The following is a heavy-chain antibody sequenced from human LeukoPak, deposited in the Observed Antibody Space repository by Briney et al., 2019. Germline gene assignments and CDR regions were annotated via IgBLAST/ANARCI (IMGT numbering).Heavy chain of an antibody. Sequence: SETLSLTCTVSCGSISSGDYYWSWIRQPPGKGLEWIGYIYYSGSTYYNPSLKSRVTISVDTSKNQFSLKLSSVTAADTAVYYCARVGAMVYAAPFDYWGQGTLVTVSS. CDR2: IYYSGST. V-gene: IGHV4-30-4*08. D-gene: IGHD2-8*01. CDR1: CGSISSGDYY. J-gene: IGHJ4*02. CDR3: ARVGAMVYAAPFDY.